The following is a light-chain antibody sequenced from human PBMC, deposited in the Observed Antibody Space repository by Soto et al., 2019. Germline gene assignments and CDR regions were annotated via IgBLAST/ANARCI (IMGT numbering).Light chain of an antibody. V-gene: IGLV2-8*01. J-gene: IGLJ2*01. CDR2: EVV. Sequence: QSALTQPPSASGSPGQSVTISCTGTKNDIGVYDFVSWYQHHPGKAPRLIIYEVVQRPSGVPDRFSGSKSGNTASLTVSGLQAADEADYYCGTWDSSLSAEVVFGGGTKLTVL. CDR1: KNDIGVYDF. CDR3: GTWDSSLSAEVV.